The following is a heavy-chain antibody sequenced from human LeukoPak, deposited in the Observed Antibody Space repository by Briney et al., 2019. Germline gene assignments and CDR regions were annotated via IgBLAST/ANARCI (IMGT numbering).Heavy chain of an antibody. J-gene: IGHJ4*02. V-gene: IGHV3-74*01. D-gene: IGHD3-10*01. Sequence: GGSLRLSCAASGFTFTSYWMHWVRQAPGKGMVWVSRINSDGSSTSYADSVKGRFTISRDNSKNTLYLQMNSLRAEDTAVYYCAKDRGLLWFGELEGDYFDYWGQGTLVTVSS. CDR3: AKDRGLLWFGELEGDYFDY. CDR1: GFTFTSYW. CDR2: INSDGSST.